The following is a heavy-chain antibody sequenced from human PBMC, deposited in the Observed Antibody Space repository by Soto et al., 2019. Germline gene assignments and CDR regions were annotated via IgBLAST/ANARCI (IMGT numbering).Heavy chain of an antibody. CDR2: IKSKTDGGTT. J-gene: IGHJ6*02. V-gene: IGHV3-15*07. D-gene: IGHD3-22*01. Sequence: GGSLRLSCAASGFTFSNAWMNWVRQAPGKGLEWVGRIKSKTDGGTTDYAAPVKGRFTISRDDSKNTLYLQMNSLKTEDTAVYYCTTDLGHYYDSSGYYYVPNYYYYYGMDVWGQGTTVTVSS. CDR3: TTDLGHYYDSSGYYYVPNYYYYYGMDV. CDR1: GFTFSNAW.